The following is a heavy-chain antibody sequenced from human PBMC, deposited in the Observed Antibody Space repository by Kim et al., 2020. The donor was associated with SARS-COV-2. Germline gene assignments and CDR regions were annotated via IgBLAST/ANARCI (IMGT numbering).Heavy chain of an antibody. V-gene: IGHV4-38-2*02. CDR3: ARAPYYYDSSGYYPTYF. Sequence: SETLSLTCTVSGYSISSGYYWGWIRQPPGKGLEWIGSIYHSGSTYYNPSLKSRVTISVDTSKNQFSLKLSSVTAADTAVYYCARAPYYYDSSGYYPTYF. J-gene: IGHJ4*01. CDR1: GYSISSGYY. D-gene: IGHD3-22*01. CDR2: IYHSGST.